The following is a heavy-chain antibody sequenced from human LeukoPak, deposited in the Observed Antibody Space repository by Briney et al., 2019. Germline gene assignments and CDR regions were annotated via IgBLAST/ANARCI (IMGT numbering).Heavy chain of an antibody. V-gene: IGHV4-39*01. Sequence: SETLSLTCTVSGGSISSSDYWWGCIRQPPGKGREWIGSIYYLGNSHYNPSLKSRVSMSVDTSKNQFSLKLTSVTASDTALYYCARQLGTGRWTFDSWGQGTLVTVSS. CDR3: ARQLGTGRWTFDS. J-gene: IGHJ4*02. D-gene: IGHD2-8*02. CDR2: IYYLGNS. CDR1: GGSISSSDYW.